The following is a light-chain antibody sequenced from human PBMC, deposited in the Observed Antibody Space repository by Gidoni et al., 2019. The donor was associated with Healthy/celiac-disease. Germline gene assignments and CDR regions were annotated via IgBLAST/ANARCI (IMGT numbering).Light chain of an antibody. CDR2: AAS. J-gene: IGKJ4*01. CDR3: QQLNSYPRALT. CDR1: QGISSY. Sequence: DIQLTPSPSFLSASVGDRVTITCWASQGISSYLAWYQQKPGKAPKLLIYAASTLQSGVPSRFSGSGSGTEFTLTISSLQPEDFATYYCQQLNSYPRALTFGGGTKVEIK. V-gene: IGKV1-9*01.